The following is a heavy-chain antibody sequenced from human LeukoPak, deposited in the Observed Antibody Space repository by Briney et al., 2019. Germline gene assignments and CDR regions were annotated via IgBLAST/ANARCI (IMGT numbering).Heavy chain of an antibody. CDR3: ARDSGSYSDY. CDR2: ISYDGSNK. J-gene: IGHJ4*02. CDR1: GFTFSSYG. Sequence: EAGGSLRLSCAASGFTFSSYGMHWVRQAPGKGLEWVAVISYDGSNKYYADSVKGRFTISRDNAKNTLYLQMNSLRAEDTAVYYCARDSGSYSDYWGQGTLVTVSS. V-gene: IGHV3-30*03. D-gene: IGHD1-26*01.